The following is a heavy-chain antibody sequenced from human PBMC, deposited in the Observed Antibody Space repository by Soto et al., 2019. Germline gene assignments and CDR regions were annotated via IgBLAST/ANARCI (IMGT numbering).Heavy chain of an antibody. CDR3: ASPGHGIVVVPAASLGYYYGMDV. J-gene: IGHJ6*02. D-gene: IGHD2-2*01. Sequence: QVQLVQSGAEVKKPGSSVKVSCKASGGTFSSYAISWVRQAPGQGLEWMGGIIPIFGTANYAQKFQGRVTITADESTITAYMELSSLRSEDTAVYYCASPGHGIVVVPAASLGYYYGMDVWGQGTTVTVSS. CDR1: GGTFSSYA. CDR2: IIPIFGTA. V-gene: IGHV1-69*01.